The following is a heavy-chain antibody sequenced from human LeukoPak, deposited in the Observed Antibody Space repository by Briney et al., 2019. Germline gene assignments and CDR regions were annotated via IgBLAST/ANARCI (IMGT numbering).Heavy chain of an antibody. D-gene: IGHD1-26*01. CDR1: GGSISSYY. CDR3: AILMGATDFFGYYYYGMDV. CDR2: IYTSGST. Sequence: SETLSLTCTVSGGSISSYYWGWIRQPAGKGLEWIGRIYTSGSTNYNPSLKSRVTMSVDTSKNQFSLKLSSVTAADTAVYYCAILMGATDFFGYYYYGMDVWGQGTTVTVSS. V-gene: IGHV4-4*07. J-gene: IGHJ6*02.